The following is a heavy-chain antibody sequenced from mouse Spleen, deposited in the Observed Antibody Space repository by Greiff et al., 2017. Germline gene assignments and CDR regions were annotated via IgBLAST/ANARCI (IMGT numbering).Heavy chain of an antibody. J-gene: IGHJ3*01. Sequence: EVQLQQSGPELVKPGASVKISCKASGYSFTGYYMNWVKQSPEKSLEWIGEINPSTGGTTYNQKFKAKATLTVDNSSSTAYMQLKSLTSEDSAVYYCARWGIAYWGQGTLVTVSA. V-gene: IGHV1-42*01. CDR3: ARWGIAY. CDR1: GYSFTGYY. CDR2: INPSTGGT.